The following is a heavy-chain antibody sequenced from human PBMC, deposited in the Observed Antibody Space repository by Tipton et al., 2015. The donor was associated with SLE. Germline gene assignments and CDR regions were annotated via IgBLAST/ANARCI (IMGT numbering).Heavy chain of an antibody. CDR2: IYYSGST. Sequence: TLSLTCTVSGGSINSHYWSWLRQPPGEGLEYIGYIYYSGSTDYNPSLKGRVTTSLDTSKNQFSLKLSSVTAADTALYFCVRDSVGITRGDAFDIWGQGTLVTVSS. V-gene: IGHV4-59*11. D-gene: IGHD1-26*01. J-gene: IGHJ3*02. CDR3: VRDSVGITRGDAFDI. CDR1: GGSINSHY.